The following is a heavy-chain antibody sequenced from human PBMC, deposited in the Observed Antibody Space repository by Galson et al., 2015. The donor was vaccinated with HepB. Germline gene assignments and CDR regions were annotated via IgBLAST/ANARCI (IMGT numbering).Heavy chain of an antibody. CDR2: IQYDGNNE. J-gene: IGHJ3*01. CDR3: AKGSEMAGGVAFDF. V-gene: IGHV3-30*02. Sequence: SCKASGGTFSSYAISWVRQAPGKGLEWVTFIQYDGNNEYYVDSVKGRFTISRDNSKNTLYLRMSSLRAEDTAVYYCAKGSEMAGGVAFDFWGQGTMVTVSS. CDR1: GGTFSSYA. D-gene: IGHD3-16*01.